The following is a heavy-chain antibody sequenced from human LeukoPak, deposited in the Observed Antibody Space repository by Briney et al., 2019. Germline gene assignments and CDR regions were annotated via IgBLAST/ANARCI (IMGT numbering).Heavy chain of an antibody. CDR3: AKEKKYYYDGSGYPGYDY. CDR2: IRYDGSNK. D-gene: IGHD3-22*01. V-gene: IGHV3-30*02. J-gene: IGHJ4*02. Sequence: PGGSLRLSCIASGFTFNIYGMHWVRQAPGKGLEWVAFIRYDGSNKYYADSVKGRFTISRDNSKNTLYLQMNSLRVEDTAVYYCAKEKKYYYDGSGYPGYDYWGQGTLVTVSS. CDR1: GFTFNIYG.